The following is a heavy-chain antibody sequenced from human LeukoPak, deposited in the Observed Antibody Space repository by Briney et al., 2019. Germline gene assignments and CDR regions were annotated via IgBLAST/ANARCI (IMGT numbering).Heavy chain of an antibody. CDR2: INWNGGST. CDR3: AKAPPVRATYDILTGYHNYYYYYMDV. J-gene: IGHJ6*03. CDR1: GFTFDDYG. D-gene: IGHD3-9*01. V-gene: IGHV3-20*04. Sequence: GGSLRLSCAASGFTFDDYGMSWVRQAPGKGLEWVSGINWNGGSTGYADSVKGRFTISRDNSKNTLYLQMNSLRAEDTAVYYCAKAPPVRATYDILTGYHNYYYYYMDVWGKGTTVTISS.